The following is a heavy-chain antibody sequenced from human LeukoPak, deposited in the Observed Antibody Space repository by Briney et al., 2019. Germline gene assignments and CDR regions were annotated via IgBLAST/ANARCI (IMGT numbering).Heavy chain of an antibody. D-gene: IGHD3-3*01. V-gene: IGHV4-59*01. CDR3: ARVYYDFWSGYSPYYYYYMDV. CDR1: GGSISSYY. J-gene: IGHJ6*03. Sequence: SETLSLTCTVSGGSISSYYWSWIRQPPGKGLEWIGYIYYSGSTNYNPSLKSRVTISVDTSKNRFSLKLSSVTAADTAVYYCARVYYDFWSGYSPYYYYYMDVWGKGTTVTVSS. CDR2: IYYSGST.